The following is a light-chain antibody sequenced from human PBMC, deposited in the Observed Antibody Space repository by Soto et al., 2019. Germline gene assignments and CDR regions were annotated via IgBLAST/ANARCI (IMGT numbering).Light chain of an antibody. V-gene: IGLV2-14*03. CDR2: DVS. CDR1: SSDVGGYNY. CDR3: NSFTTSTRYV. Sequence: QSALTQPASVSASPGQSITISCPGTSSDVGGYNYVSWYQHHPGKAPKLIIYDVSYRPSGVSNRFSGSKSGNTASLTISGLQVEDEADYYCNSFTTSTRYVFGTGTKVTVL. J-gene: IGLJ1*01.